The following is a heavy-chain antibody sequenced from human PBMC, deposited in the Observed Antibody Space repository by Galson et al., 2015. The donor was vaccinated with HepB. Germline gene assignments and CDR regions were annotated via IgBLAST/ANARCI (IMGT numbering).Heavy chain of an antibody. CDR1: GGSISSGGYY. Sequence: TLSLTCTVSGGSISSGGYYWSWIRQHPGKGLEWIGYIYYSGSTYYNPSLKSRVTISVDTSKNQFSLKLSSVTAADTAVYYCARGSEQQLALGRSYYYYYMDVWGKGTTVTVSS. V-gene: IGHV4-31*03. CDR2: IYYSGST. CDR3: ARGSEQQLALGRSYYYYYMDV. J-gene: IGHJ6*03. D-gene: IGHD6-13*01.